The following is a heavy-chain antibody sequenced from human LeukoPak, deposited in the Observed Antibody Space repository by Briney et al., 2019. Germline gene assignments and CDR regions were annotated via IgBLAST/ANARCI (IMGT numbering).Heavy chain of an antibody. V-gene: IGHV4-39*07. D-gene: IGHD6-13*01. J-gene: IGHJ5*02. CDR1: GGSISGSSYY. CDR2: IYYSGST. CDR3: ARDIAAAGTSWFDP. Sequence: SETLSLTCTVSGGSISGSSYYWSWIRQPPGKGLEWIGSIYYSGSTYYKPSLKSRVTMSVDTSKNQFSLKLSSVTAADTAVYYCARDIAAAGTSWFDPWGQGTLVTVSS.